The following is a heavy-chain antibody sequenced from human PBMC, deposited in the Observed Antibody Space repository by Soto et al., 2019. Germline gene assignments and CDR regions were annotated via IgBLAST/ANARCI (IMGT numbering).Heavy chain of an antibody. CDR2: IGFYHTQT. CDR3: GIHDNTISLDH. D-gene: IGHD3-22*01. Sequence: QIQMVQSGAEFKEPGASVKVSCKTSGYTFIDYGIDWVRQAPGQDLQWMGWIGFYHTQTRYTPKFQGRVTISSDTSTRTVYMELRSLRSDDTATYYCGIHDNTISLDHWGPGTRITVSS. CDR1: GYTFIDYG. J-gene: IGHJ4*02. V-gene: IGHV1-18*04.